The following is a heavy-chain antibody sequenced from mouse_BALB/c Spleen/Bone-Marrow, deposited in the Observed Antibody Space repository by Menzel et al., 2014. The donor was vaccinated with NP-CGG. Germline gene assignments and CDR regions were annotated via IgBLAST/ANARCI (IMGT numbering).Heavy chain of an antibody. J-gene: IGHJ2*01. CDR3: ARDLRWSLDY. V-gene: IGHV1-4*01. D-gene: IGHD6-2*01. CDR2: INPSSNYT. CDR1: GYTFTSYT. Sequence: VKLLESGAELARPGASVKMSCKASGYTFTSYTMHWVKQRPGQGLEWIGFINPSSNYTNYNQKFKDKATLTADKSSSTAYMQLSSLTSEDSAVYYCARDLRWSLDYWGQGTTLTVSS.